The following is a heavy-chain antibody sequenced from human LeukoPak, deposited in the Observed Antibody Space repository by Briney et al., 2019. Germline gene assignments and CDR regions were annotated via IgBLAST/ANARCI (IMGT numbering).Heavy chain of an antibody. CDR2: IWYDGSNK. Sequence: GGSLRLSCAASGFTFSSYGMHWVRQAPGKGLEWVAVIWYDGSNKYYADSVKGRFTISRNNSKNTLYLQMNSLRAEDTAVYYCARDRYYYGSGSYFPSDYYYGMDVWGQGTTVTVSS. CDR3: ARDRYYYGSGSYFPSDYYYGMDV. D-gene: IGHD3-10*01. V-gene: IGHV3-33*01. J-gene: IGHJ6*02. CDR1: GFTFSSYG.